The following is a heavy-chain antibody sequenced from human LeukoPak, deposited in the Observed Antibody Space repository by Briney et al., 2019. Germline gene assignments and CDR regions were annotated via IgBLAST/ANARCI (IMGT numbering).Heavy chain of an antibody. J-gene: IGHJ3*02. D-gene: IGHD3-22*01. CDR2: IYYSGST. CDR3: ARAPRYYYDSSGDAFDI. V-gene: IGHV4-39*07. CDR1: GGSISSSSYY. Sequence: MSSETLSLTCTVSGGSISSSSYYWGWIRQPPGKGLEWIGSIYYSGSTYYNPSLKSRVTISVDTSKNQFSLKLSSVTAADTAVYYCARAPRYYYDSSGDAFDIWGQGTMVTVSS.